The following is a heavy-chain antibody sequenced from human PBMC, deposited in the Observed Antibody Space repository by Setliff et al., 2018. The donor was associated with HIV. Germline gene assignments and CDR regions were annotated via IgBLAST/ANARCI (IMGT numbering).Heavy chain of an antibody. CDR2: IYYSGST. J-gene: IGHJ4*02. CDR1: GGSISNYF. V-gene: IGHV4-59*01. D-gene: IGHD1-1*01. CDR3: AQLGMVDDFDY. Sequence: SETLSLTCTVSGGSISNYFWSWIRQPPGKGLEWIGYIYYSGSTKYNPSLNSRVTISVDTSKNQFSLKLSSVTAADTAVYYCAQLGMVDDFDYWGQGTLVTVSS.